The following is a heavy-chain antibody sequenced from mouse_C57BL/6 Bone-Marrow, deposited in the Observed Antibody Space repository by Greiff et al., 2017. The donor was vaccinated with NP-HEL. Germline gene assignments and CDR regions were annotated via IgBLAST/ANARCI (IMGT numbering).Heavy chain of an antibody. CDR3: ASYYDYAWFAY. CDR2: IYPGGGYT. D-gene: IGHD2-4*01. V-gene: IGHV1-63*01. J-gene: IGHJ3*01. CDR1: GYTFTNYW. Sequence: VKLMESGAELVRPGTSVKMSCKASGYTFTNYWIGWAKQRPGHGLEWIGDIYPGGGYTNYNEKFKGKATLTADKSSSTAYMQFSSLTSEDSAIYYCASYYDYAWFAYWGQGTLVTVSA.